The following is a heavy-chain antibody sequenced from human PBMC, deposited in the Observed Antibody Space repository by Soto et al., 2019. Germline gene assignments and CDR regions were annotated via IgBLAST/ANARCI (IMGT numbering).Heavy chain of an antibody. CDR1: GGSISSSSYY. V-gene: IGHV4-39*01. CDR3: ARQGRWFGEFDFDY. J-gene: IGHJ4*02. Sequence: SETLSLTCTVSGGSISSSSYYWGWIRQPPGKGLEWIGSIYYSGSTYYNPSLKSRVTISVDTSKNQFSLKLSSVTAADTAVYYCARQGRWFGEFDFDYWGQGTLVTVS. D-gene: IGHD3-10*01. CDR2: IYYSGST.